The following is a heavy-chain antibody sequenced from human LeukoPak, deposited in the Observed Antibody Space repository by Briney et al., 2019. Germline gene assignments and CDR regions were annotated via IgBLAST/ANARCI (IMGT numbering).Heavy chain of an antibody. CDR2: ISSSGSTI. D-gene: IGHD6-6*01. CDR3: ARQSIAGTDY. J-gene: IGHJ4*02. Sequence: PGGSLRLSCAASGFTFSSYSMNWVRQAPGRGLEWVSYISSSGSTIYYADSVKGRFAISRDNAKNSLYLQMNSLRAEDTAVYYCARQSIAGTDYWGQGTLVTVSS. V-gene: IGHV3-48*04. CDR1: GFTFSSYS.